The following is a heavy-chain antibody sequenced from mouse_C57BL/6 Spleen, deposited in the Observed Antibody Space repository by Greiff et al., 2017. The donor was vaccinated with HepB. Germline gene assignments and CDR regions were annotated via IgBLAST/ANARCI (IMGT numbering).Heavy chain of an antibody. CDR1: GYAFSSYW. CDR3: AADYYGSRGAWFAY. D-gene: IGHD1-1*01. Sequence: VQLQQSGAELVKPGASVKISCKASGYAFSSYWMNWVKQRPGKGLEWIGQIYPGDGDTNYNGKFKGKATLTADKSSSTAYMQLSSLTSEDSAVYFCAADYYGSRGAWFAYWGQGTLVTVSA. CDR2: IYPGDGDT. V-gene: IGHV1-80*01. J-gene: IGHJ3*01.